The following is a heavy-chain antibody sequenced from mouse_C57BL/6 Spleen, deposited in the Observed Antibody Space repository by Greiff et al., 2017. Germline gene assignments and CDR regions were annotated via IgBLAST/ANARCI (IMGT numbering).Heavy chain of an antibody. CDR1: GFTFSDYG. CDR2: ISSGSSTI. J-gene: IGHJ4*01. D-gene: IGHD2-5*01. CDR3: ARKSNSYAIDD. Sequence: EVKLMESGGGLVKPGGSLKLSCAASGFTFSDYGMHWVRQAPEKGLEWVAYISSGSSTIYYADTVKGRFTISRDNAKNTLFLQMTSLRSEDTAMYYCARKSNSYAIDDWGQGTSVTVSS. V-gene: IGHV5-17*01.